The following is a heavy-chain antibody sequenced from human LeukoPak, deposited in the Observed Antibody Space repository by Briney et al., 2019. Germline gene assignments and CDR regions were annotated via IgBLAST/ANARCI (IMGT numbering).Heavy chain of an antibody. CDR2: INPNSLIP. V-gene: IGHV1-8*01. CDR1: GYTLSSYD. D-gene: IGHD4-17*01. Sequence: GASVKVSCKASGYTLSSYDINWMRQAPGQGLEYMGWINPNSLIPGYAQKFRGRLILTMDTSISTAYMELSGLTSDDTAIYHCARTKRVPTVWFDPWGQGTLVTVSS. J-gene: IGHJ5*02. CDR3: ARTKRVPTVWFDP.